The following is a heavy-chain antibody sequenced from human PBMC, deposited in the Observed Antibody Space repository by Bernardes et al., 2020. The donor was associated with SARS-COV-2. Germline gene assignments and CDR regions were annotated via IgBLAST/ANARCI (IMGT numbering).Heavy chain of an antibody. Sequence: TLSLTCAVSGGSISSDDYSWSWIRQPPGKGLEWIGYIYQSGTTYYNPSLKSRVTISLDRSKTHFSLNLSSVTAADTAMYYCARGTLTSRATYYFDYWGQGTLVTVSS. CDR3: ARGTLTSRATYYFDY. CDR2: IYQSGTT. CDR1: GGSISSDDYS. V-gene: IGHV4-30-2*01. J-gene: IGHJ4*02.